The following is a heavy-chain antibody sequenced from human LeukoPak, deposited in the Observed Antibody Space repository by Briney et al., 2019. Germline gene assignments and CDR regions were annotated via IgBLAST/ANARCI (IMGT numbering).Heavy chain of an antibody. V-gene: IGHV3-66*01. CDR1: GFTVSSNY. CDR3: ARAPRGCSGGSCYNY. Sequence: GGSLRLSCAASGFTVSSNYMSWVLQAPGKGLEWVSVIYSGGSTYYADSVKGRFTISRDNSKNTLYLQMNSLRAEDTAVYYCARAPRGCSGGSCYNYWGQGTLVTVSS. CDR2: IYSGGST. J-gene: IGHJ4*02. D-gene: IGHD2-15*01.